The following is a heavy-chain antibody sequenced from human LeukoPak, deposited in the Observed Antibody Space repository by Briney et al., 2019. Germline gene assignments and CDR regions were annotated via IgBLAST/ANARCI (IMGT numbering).Heavy chain of an antibody. CDR1: GGSISSGSYY. CDR2: IYTSGST. V-gene: IGHV4-61*02. CDR3: ARGYGDCRPLDY. Sequence: SQTLSLTCTVSGGSISSGSYYWSWIRQPAGKGLEWIGRIYTSGSTNYNPSLKSRVTISVDTSKNQFSLKLSSVTAADTAVYYCARGYGDCRPLDYWGQGTLVTVSS. J-gene: IGHJ4*02. D-gene: IGHD4-17*01.